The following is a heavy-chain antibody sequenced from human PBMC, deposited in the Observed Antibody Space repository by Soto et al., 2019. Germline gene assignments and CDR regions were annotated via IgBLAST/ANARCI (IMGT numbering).Heavy chain of an antibody. CDR3: VRQYCTTTSCYLNWFDP. CDR2: IYTTGST. J-gene: IGHJ5*02. D-gene: IGHD2-2*01. Sequence: SETLSLTCTVSGDSISSYYWSWIRQPAGKGLEWIGRIYTTGSTNYNPSLKSRVTMSVDTSKSQFSLKLNSVTATDTAVYYCVRQYCTTTSCYLNWFDPWGQGTLVTVSS. V-gene: IGHV4-4*07. CDR1: GDSISSYY.